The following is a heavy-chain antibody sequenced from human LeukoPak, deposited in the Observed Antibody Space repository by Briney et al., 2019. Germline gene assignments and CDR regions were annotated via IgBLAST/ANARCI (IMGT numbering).Heavy chain of an antibody. CDR3: ARGRRASSSPRGDYYYYYVDV. Sequence: PSETLSLTCTVSGGSISTYYWSWIRQPPGKGLEWIGYIYYSGSTNYNSSLKSRVTISVDTSKNQFSLGLRSVTAADTAVYYCARGRRASSSPRGDYYYYYVDVWGKGTTVTVPS. V-gene: IGHV4-59*01. CDR1: GGSISTYY. CDR2: IYYSGST. J-gene: IGHJ6*03. D-gene: IGHD6-6*01.